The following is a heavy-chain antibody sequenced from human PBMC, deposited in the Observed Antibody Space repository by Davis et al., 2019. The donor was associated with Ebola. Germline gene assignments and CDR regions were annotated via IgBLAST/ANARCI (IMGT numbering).Heavy chain of an antibody. V-gene: IGHV3-74*01. CDR3: AKARYCGGDCYALDY. CDR2: INSDGSST. J-gene: IGHJ4*02. D-gene: IGHD2-21*01. Sequence: GESLKISCAASGFTFSSYWMHWVRQAPGKGLVWVSRINSDGSSTYYADSVKGRFTISRDNAKNSLYLQMNSLRAEDTALYYCAKARYCGGDCYALDYWGQGTLVTVSS. CDR1: GFTFSSYW.